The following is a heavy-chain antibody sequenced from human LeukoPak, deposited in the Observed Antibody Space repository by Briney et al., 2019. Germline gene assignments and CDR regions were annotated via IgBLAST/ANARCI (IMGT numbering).Heavy chain of an antibody. Sequence: NPSETLSLTCTVSGGSISSSSYYWGWIRQPPGKGLEWIGSIYYSGSTYYNPSLKSRVTISVDTSKNQFSLKLSSVTAADTAVYYCARQPGLSTMVRGVIPNWFDPWGQGTLVTVSS. CDR2: IYYSGST. CDR3: ARQPGLSTMVRGVIPNWFDP. J-gene: IGHJ5*02. V-gene: IGHV4-39*01. CDR1: GGSISSSSYY. D-gene: IGHD3-10*01.